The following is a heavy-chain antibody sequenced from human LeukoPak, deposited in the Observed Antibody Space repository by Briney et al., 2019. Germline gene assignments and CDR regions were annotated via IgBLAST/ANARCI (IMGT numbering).Heavy chain of an antibody. J-gene: IGHJ3*02. D-gene: IGHD3-22*01. CDR1: GFTFNAFG. CDR3: AREPRITMIVVVIGDAFDI. CDR2: IGTTSGAI. Sequence: GGSLRLSCAASGFTFNAFGMNWVRQAPGKGLEWVSYIGTTSGAIYYADSVKGRFTISRDSAKNSLYLQMNSLRAEDTAVYNCAREPRITMIVVVIGDAFDIWGQGTMVTVSS. V-gene: IGHV3-48*01.